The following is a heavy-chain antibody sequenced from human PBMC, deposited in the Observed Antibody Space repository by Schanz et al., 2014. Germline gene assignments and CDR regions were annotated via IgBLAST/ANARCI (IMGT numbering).Heavy chain of an antibody. J-gene: IGHJ4*02. CDR1: GFTFSGYW. CDR2: ISQDGTEK. V-gene: IGHV3-7*01. Sequence: EVQLVESGGGLVQPGGSLRLSCAASGFTFSGYWMTWVRQSPGKGLEWVATISQDGTEKYYVDSVKGRFTISRDNAKNSLFVQMNRLRADDTAIYYCARDGYNAYDLKRGDYWGQGTQVAVSS. D-gene: IGHD5-12*01. CDR3: ARDGYNAYDLKRGDY.